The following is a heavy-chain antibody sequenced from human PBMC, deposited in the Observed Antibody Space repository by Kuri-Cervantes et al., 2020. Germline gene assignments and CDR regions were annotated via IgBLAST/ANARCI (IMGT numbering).Heavy chain of an antibody. D-gene: IGHD5-18*01. CDR3: ARGPKRYSYGSELDY. Sequence: ASVKVSCKASGYTSTSYAMNWVRQAPGQGLEWMGIINPSGGSTSYAQKFQGRVTMTRDTSTSTVYMELSSLRSEDTAVYYCARGPKRYSYGSELDYWGQGTLVTVSS. CDR1: GYTSTSYA. CDR2: INPSGGST. J-gene: IGHJ4*02. V-gene: IGHV1-46*01.